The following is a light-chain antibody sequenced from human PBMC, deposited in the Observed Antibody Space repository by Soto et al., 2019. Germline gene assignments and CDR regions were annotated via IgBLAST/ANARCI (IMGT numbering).Light chain of an antibody. CDR3: QQYYTTPWT. J-gene: IGKJ1*01. V-gene: IGKV4-1*01. CDR1: QSLLYSSNNKNY. CDR2: WAS. Sequence: DIVMTQSPDSLAVSLGERATINCKSSQSLLYSSNNKNYLAWYQQKPGQPPKLLIYWASTRESGVPDRFSGSGSGTDFTLTIRSLQAEDVAVYYCQQYYTTPWTVGQGNKVEIK.